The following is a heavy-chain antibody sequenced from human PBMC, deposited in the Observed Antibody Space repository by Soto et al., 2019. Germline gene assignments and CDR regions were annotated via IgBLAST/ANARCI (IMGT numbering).Heavy chain of an antibody. D-gene: IGHD4-17*01. J-gene: IGHJ6*03. CDR3: ATDYGDLGASTYYYYYYMDV. CDR1: GGSISSYD. V-gene: IGHV4-59*01. Sequence: SETLSLTCPVSGGSISSYDWSWIRQPPGKGLEWIGYIYYSGSTNYNPSLKSRVTISVDTSKNQFSLKLSSVTAADTAVYYCATDYGDLGASTYYYYYYMDVWGKGTTVTVSS. CDR2: IYYSGST.